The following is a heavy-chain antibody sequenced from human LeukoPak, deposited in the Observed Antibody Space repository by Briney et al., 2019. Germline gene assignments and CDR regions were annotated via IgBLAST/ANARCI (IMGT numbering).Heavy chain of an antibody. CDR3: ATLAFGGVRDY. CDR1: GYTFSIYG. J-gene: IGHJ4*02. V-gene: IGHV1-24*01. CDR2: FDPEDGET. Sequence: ASVKVSCKASGYTFSIYGFSWVRQAPGQGLEWMGGFDPEDGETIYAQKFQGRVTMTEDTSTDTAYMELSSLRSEDTAVYYCATLAFGGVRDYWGQGTLVTVSS. D-gene: IGHD3-16*01.